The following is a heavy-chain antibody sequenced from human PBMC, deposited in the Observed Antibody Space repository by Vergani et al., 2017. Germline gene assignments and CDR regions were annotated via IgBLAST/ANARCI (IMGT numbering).Heavy chain of an antibody. CDR3: ANSYCSSTSCYNYYMDV. Sequence: VQLVESGGGVVQPGRSLRLSCAASGFTFSSYAMSWVRQAPGKGLEWVSVIYSGGSSTYYADSVKGRFTISRDNSKNTLYLQMNSLRAEDTAVYYCANSYCSSTSCYNYYMDVWGKGTTVTVSS. J-gene: IGHJ6*03. V-gene: IGHV3-23*03. D-gene: IGHD2-2*02. CDR2: IYSGGSST. CDR1: GFTFSSYA.